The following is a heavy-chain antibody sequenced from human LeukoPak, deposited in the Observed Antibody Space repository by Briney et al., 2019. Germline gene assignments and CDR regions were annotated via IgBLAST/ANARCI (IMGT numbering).Heavy chain of an antibody. CDR3: ATVRSATMYYYYYMDV. D-gene: IGHD2-2*01. CDR1: GGPISSASYY. Sequence: SETLSLTCTVSGGPISSASYYWSWIRQPAGKGLEWIGRIHSSGNTDYNPSLTSRVTMSVDTSKNQFSLNLSSVTAADTAVYYCATVRSATMYYYYYMDVWGKGTTVTVSS. V-gene: IGHV4-61*02. CDR2: IHSSGNT. J-gene: IGHJ6*03.